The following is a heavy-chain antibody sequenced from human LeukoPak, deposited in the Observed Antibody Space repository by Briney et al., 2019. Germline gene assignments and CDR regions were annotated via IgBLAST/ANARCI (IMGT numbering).Heavy chain of an antibody. Sequence: ASVKVSCKASGYTFTSYDINSVRQATGQGLEWMGWMNPNSGNTGYAQKFQGRVTMTKNTSITTAYMELSSLRSEDTAVYYCARALSWTTDSYYYMDVWGKGTTVTVSS. CDR3: ARALSWTTDSYYYMDV. D-gene: IGHD3/OR15-3a*01. CDR1: GYTFTSYD. CDR2: MNPNSGNT. J-gene: IGHJ6*03. V-gene: IGHV1-8*01.